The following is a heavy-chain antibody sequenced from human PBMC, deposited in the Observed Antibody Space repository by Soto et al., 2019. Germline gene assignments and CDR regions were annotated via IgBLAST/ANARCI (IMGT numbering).Heavy chain of an antibody. CDR2: ISGSGGST. Sequence: EVQLLESGGGSVQPGGSLRLSCAASGFTFSSYAMSWVRQAPGKGLEWVSAISGSGGSTYYADSVKGRFTISRDNSKNTLYLQMNSLRAEDTAVYYCAKRTGVTVTERGWGQGTLVTVSS. V-gene: IGHV3-23*01. CDR3: AKRTGVTVTERG. D-gene: IGHD4-17*01. CDR1: GFTFSSYA. J-gene: IGHJ4*02.